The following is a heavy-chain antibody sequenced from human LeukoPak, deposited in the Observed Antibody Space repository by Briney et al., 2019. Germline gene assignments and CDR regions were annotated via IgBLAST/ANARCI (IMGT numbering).Heavy chain of an antibody. J-gene: IGHJ6*03. Sequence: GGSLRLSCAASGFTFSTYAMSWVRQAPGKGLEWVAVISYDGSNKYYADSVKGRFTISRDNSKNTLYLQMNSLRAEDTAVYYCARVDSYGHYYYYYMDVWGKGTTVTVSS. V-gene: IGHV3-30-3*01. CDR1: GFTFSTYA. CDR3: ARVDSYGHYYYYYMDV. D-gene: IGHD5-18*01. CDR2: ISYDGSNK.